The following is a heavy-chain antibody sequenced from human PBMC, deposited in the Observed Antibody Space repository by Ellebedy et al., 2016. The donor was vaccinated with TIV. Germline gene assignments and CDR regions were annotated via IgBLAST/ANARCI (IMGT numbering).Heavy chain of an antibody. CDR3: ARGEVGAIDY. CDR2: ISHSGSN. V-gene: IGHV4-34*01. D-gene: IGHD1-26*01. J-gene: IGHJ4*02. Sequence: MPSETLSLTCDVYGGSFSGYYWNWIRKSPGEGLEWIGDISHSGSNNYKPSLKSRVTISMDTSNNRFSLKLISMTAADTAVYYCARGEVGAIDYWGQGTLVTVSS. CDR1: GGSFSGYY.